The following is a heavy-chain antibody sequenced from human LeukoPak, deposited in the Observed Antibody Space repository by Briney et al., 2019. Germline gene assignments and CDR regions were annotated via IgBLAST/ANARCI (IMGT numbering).Heavy chain of an antibody. CDR3: ARHERDSVPVAAAGSDY. V-gene: IGHV4-34*01. D-gene: IGHD6-13*01. CDR2: INHSGST. Sequence: SETLSLTCAVYGGSFSGYYWSWIRQPPGKGLESIGEINHSGSTNYNSSLKSRVTISVDTSKNQFSLKLSSVTAADTAVYYCARHERDSVPVAAAGSDYWGQGTLVTVSS. CDR1: GGSFSGYY. J-gene: IGHJ4*02.